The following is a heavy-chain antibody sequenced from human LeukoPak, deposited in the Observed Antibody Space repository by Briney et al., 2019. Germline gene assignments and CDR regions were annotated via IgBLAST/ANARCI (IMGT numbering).Heavy chain of an antibody. CDR2: IYSGGST. Sequence: PGGSLRLSCAASGFTVSSNYMSWVRQAPGKGLEWVSVIYSGGSTYYADSVKGRFTISRDNSKNTLYLQMNSLRAEDTAVYYCAGRYDFWSGYYSHYYGMDVWGQGTTVTVSS. CDR3: AGRYDFWSGYYSHYYGMDV. V-gene: IGHV3-66*04. J-gene: IGHJ6*02. CDR1: GFTVSSNY. D-gene: IGHD3-3*01.